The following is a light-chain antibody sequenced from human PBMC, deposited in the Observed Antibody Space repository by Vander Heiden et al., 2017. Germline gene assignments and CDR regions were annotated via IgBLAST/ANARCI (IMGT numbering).Light chain of an antibody. CDR1: QSVLYSSNNKNY. CDR2: WAS. CDR3: QQYYSTPLT. Sequence: DIVMTQSPVSLAVSLGERATINCKSSQSVLYSSNNKNYLAWYQQKPGQPPKLLIYWASTRESGVPDRFSGSGSGTDFTLTISSLQAEDVAVYYCQQYYSTPLTFGQGTKLEIK. V-gene: IGKV4-1*01. J-gene: IGKJ2*01.